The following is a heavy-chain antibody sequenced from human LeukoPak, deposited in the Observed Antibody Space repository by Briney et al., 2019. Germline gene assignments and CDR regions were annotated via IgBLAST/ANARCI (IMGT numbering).Heavy chain of an antibody. D-gene: IGHD3-22*01. Sequence: SETLSLTCAVYGGSFSGYYWSWIRQPPGKGLEWIGEINHSGSTNYNPSLKSRVTMSVDTSKNQFSLKLSSVTAADTAVYYCARDTYYYDSSGYYRLDYWGQGTLVTVSS. CDR1: GGSFSGYY. J-gene: IGHJ4*02. V-gene: IGHV4-34*01. CDR3: ARDTYYYDSSGYYRLDY. CDR2: INHSGST.